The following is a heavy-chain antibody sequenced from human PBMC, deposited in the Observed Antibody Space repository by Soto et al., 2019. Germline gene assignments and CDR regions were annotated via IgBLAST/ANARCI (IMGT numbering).Heavy chain of an antibody. CDR3: ARDTGWGLGY. CDR2: IYYSGGT. V-gene: IGHV4-4*02. Sequence: QVQLQESGPGLVRPSGILSLSCAVSGDSIKSNYCWTWVRQPPGKGLEWIAEIYYSGGTSYNPSLKSRVTISTDKSKNQFSLNLTSVTAADTAMYYCARDTGWGLGYWGQGTLVTVSS. D-gene: IGHD6-19*01. J-gene: IGHJ4*02. CDR1: GDSIKSNYC.